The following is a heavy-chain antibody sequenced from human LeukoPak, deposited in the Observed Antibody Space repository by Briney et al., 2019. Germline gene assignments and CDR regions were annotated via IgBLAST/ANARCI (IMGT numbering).Heavy chain of an antibody. V-gene: IGHV4-59*01. CDR1: GGSISNYY. D-gene: IGHD3-22*01. CDR2: IYYSGST. J-gene: IGHJ4*02. Sequence: SETLSLTCTVSGGSISNYYWSWIRQPPGKGLEWIGYIYYSGSTNYNPSLKSRVTISVDTSKNQFSLKLSSVTAADTAVYYCARATYYYDSSGYFDYWGQGTLVTVSS. CDR3: ARATYYYDSSGYFDY.